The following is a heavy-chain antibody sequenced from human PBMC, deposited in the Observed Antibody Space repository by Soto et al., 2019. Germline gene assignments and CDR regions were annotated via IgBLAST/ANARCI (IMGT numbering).Heavy chain of an antibody. D-gene: IGHD3-3*01. V-gene: IGHV4-30-4*01. CDR2: ISSRGTF. CDR3: DRRRTMSSTPMAA. CDR1: GDSMSSGDYY. Sequence: TLSFPCNVSGDSMSSGDYYGSWIRLPPGPGLEWLADISSRGTFYYTPSLKGRHTISMVTSKNKFSLRLRSVTDADTDVEGGDRRRTMSSTPMAAWGHGTLVPV. J-gene: IGHJ4*01.